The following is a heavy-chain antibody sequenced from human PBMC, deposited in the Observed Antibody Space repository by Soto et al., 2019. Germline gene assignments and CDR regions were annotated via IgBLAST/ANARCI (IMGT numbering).Heavy chain of an antibody. Sequence: GGSLRLSCAASGFTFSSYWMSWVRQAPGKGLEWVANIKQDGSEKYYVDSVKGRFTISRDNAKNSLYLQMNSLRAEDTAVYYCARRGPDYYDSSGFFDCWGQGTLVTVSS. CDR3: ARRGPDYYDSSGFFDC. CDR1: GFTFSSYW. J-gene: IGHJ4*02. CDR2: IKQDGSEK. V-gene: IGHV3-7*03. D-gene: IGHD3-22*01.